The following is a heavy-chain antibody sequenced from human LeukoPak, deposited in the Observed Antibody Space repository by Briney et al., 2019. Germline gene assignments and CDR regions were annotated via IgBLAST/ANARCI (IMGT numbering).Heavy chain of an antibody. CDR2: ISGSGGST. V-gene: IGHV3-23*01. J-gene: IGHJ6*02. CDR1: GFTFSSYA. D-gene: IGHD1-1*01. CDR3: AKEPLQGGYYYYGMDV. Sequence: GGSLRLSCAASGFTFSSYAMSWVRQAPGKGLEWVSAISGSGGSTYYADSVKGRFTISRDNSKNTLYLQMNSLRAGDTAVYYCAKEPLQGGYYYYGMDVWGQGTTVTVSS.